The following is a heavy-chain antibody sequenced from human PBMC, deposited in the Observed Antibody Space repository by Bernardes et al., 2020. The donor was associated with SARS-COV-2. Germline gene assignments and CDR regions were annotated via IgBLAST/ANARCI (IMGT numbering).Heavy chain of an antibody. Sequence: GGTLRFSCAGSGFAFSTYSMHWVPQGTGMGLEWVSSISGFGGSTISYADSVKGRFTISRDNAKNSVHLQMNSLRADDTAVYYCASIGWSGPDNWGKGTLVTVSS. CDR1: GFAFSTYS. V-gene: IGHV3-48*04. CDR3: ASIGWSGPDN. D-gene: IGHD3-3*01. CDR2: ISGFGGSTI. J-gene: IGHJ4*02.